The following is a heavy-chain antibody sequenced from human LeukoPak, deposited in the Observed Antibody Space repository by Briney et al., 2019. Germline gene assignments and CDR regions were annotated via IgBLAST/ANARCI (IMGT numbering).Heavy chain of an antibody. Sequence: SETLSLTCAVYGGSFSDYYWSWIRQPSGKGLEWIGEINPSGSTNYSPALKSRVTISVDTSKNQFSLKLSSVAAADTAVYFCARVGYRYVINDWSRIGLGAYPTKYYYHMDVWDKGTTVTVSS. CDR1: GGSFSDYY. CDR2: INPSGST. J-gene: IGHJ6*03. CDR3: ARVGYRYVINDWSRIGLGAYPTKYYYHMDV. D-gene: IGHD5-18*01. V-gene: IGHV4-34*01.